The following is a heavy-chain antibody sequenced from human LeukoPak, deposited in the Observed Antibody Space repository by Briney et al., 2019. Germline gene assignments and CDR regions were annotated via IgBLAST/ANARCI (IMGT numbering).Heavy chain of an antibody. CDR1: GFTFDDYA. CDR3: AKDMGYGGNWFDP. Sequence: GGSLRLSCAASGFTFDDYAMPWVRQAPGKGLEWVSGISWNSGSIGYADSVKGRFTISRDNAKNSLYLQMNSLRAEDTALYYCAKDMGYGGNWFDPWGQGTLVTVSS. D-gene: IGHD4-23*01. CDR2: ISWNSGSI. J-gene: IGHJ5*02. V-gene: IGHV3-9*01.